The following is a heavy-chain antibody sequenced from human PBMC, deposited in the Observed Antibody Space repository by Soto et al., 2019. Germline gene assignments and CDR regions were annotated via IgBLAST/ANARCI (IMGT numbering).Heavy chain of an antibody. CDR1: GYTFTTYW. D-gene: IGHD4-17*01. J-gene: IGHJ4*02. Sequence: GESLKISCKGSGYTFTTYWITWVRQMPGKGLEWMGRIDPSNSYTNYNPSFQGHVTLSADMSISTAYLQWSGLKASDTAIYYCARNTGLGPIPFDYWGQGTLVTVSS. CDR3: ARNTGLGPIPFDY. V-gene: IGHV5-10-1*01. CDR2: IDPSNSYT.